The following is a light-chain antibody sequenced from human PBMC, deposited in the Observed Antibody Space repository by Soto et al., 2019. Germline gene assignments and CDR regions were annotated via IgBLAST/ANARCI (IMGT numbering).Light chain of an antibody. CDR3: SSYTRSNTLGV. Sequence: QSVLTQPASVSGSPGQSITISCTGTSSDVGGYNYVSWYQHRPGKAPKLIIYDVSNRPSGVSNRFSGSKSDNTASLTISGFQAEDEADYYCSSYTRSNTLGVFGTGTKVTVL. CDR2: DVS. V-gene: IGLV2-14*03. J-gene: IGLJ1*01. CDR1: SSDVGGYNY.